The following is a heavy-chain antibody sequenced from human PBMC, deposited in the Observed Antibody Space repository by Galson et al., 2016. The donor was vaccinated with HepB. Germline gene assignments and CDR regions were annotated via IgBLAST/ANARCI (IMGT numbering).Heavy chain of an antibody. CDR3: AKGGVVVADAFDY. CDR1: GFTFSNYA. V-gene: IGHV3-23*01. J-gene: IGHJ4*02. Sequence: SLRLSCAASGFTFSNYAMSWVRQAPGKGLEWVSTITSAAVSTDYADSVKGRLTISRDNAKNTLYLRMNTLRVEDTALYYCAKGGVVVADAFDYWGQAILVTVSS. CDR2: ITSAAVST. D-gene: IGHD2-15*01.